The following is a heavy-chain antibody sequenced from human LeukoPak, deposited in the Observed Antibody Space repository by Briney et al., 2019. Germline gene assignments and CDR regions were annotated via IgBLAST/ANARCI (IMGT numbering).Heavy chain of an antibody. CDR3: ARGNYGGDEGYYYYYGMDV. CDR2: ISYDGNYK. V-gene: IGHV3-30*03. D-gene: IGHD4-23*01. Sequence: GGSLRLSCAASGFTFSSYVVVWVRQAPGKGLEWVAGISYDGNYKYYVDSVKGRFTISRDNSKSTLYLQMNSLRAGDTAIYYYARGNYGGDEGYYYYYGMDVWGQGTTVTVSS. CDR1: GFTFSSYV. J-gene: IGHJ6*02.